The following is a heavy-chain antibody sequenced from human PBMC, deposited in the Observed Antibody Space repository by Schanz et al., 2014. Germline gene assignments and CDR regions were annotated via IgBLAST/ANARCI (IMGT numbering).Heavy chain of an antibody. CDR3: ARDIQYHYDTSGPVGAFDI. Sequence: QVQLVQSGAELKNPGSSVKVSCKASGGTFSSYTISWVRQAPGQGPEWMGRIIPILGIGNDAQKFQGRVTITADIPTSTAEMDLSSLRSDDTAVYYCARDIQYHYDTSGPVGAFDIWGQGTVVTVSS. CDR2: IIPILGIG. CDR1: GGTFSSYT. V-gene: IGHV1-69*09. D-gene: IGHD3-22*01. J-gene: IGHJ3*02.